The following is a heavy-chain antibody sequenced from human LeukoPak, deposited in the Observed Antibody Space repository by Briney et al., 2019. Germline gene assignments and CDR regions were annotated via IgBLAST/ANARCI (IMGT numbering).Heavy chain of an antibody. Sequence: ASVKVSCKASGYTFTSYDINWVRQATGQGLEWMGWMNPNSGNTGYAQKFQGRVTMTRNTSISTAYMELSSLRSEDTAVYYCARIRPYYGGYFDYWGQGTLVTVSS. CDR1: GYTFTSYD. D-gene: IGHD3-10*01. J-gene: IGHJ4*02. CDR3: ARIRPYYGGYFDY. V-gene: IGHV1-8*01. CDR2: MNPNSGNT.